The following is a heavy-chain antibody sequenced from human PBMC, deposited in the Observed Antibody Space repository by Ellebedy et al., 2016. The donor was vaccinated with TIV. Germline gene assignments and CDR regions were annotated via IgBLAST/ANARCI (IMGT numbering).Heavy chain of an antibody. Sequence: GESLKISXAASGFTFSSYGMHWVRQAPGKGLEWVAVIWYDGSNKYYADSVKGRFTISRDNSKNTLYLQMNSLRAEDTAVYYCATKGTGGGMDVWGQGTTVTVSS. CDR2: IWYDGSNK. D-gene: IGHD2-8*02. CDR1: GFTFSSYG. CDR3: ATKGTGGGMDV. V-gene: IGHV3-33*01. J-gene: IGHJ6*02.